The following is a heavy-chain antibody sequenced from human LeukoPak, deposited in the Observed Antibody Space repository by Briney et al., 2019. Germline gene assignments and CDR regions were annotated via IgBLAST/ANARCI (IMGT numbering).Heavy chain of an antibody. CDR3: ARDRYDFWSGQYYYYMDV. CDR1: GGSISSYY. Sequence: SETLSLTCTVSGGSISSYYWSWIRQPAGKGLEWIGRIYTSGSTNYNPSLKSRVTMSVDTSKNQFSLELSSVTAADTAVYYCARDRYDFWSGQYYYYMDVWGKGTTVTVSS. V-gene: IGHV4-4*07. J-gene: IGHJ6*03. CDR2: IYTSGST. D-gene: IGHD3-3*01.